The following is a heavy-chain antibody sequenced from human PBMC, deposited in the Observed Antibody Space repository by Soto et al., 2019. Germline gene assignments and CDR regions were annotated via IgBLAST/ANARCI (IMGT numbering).Heavy chain of an antibody. D-gene: IGHD3-22*01. CDR1: GDSISTFY. V-gene: IGHV4-59*01. J-gene: IGHJ5*02. CDR2: IFYTGST. Sequence: SETLSLTCTVSGDSISTFYWSWIRQPPGKGLDRIGYIFYTGSTNYNPSLKRRVTISLDTSKSQFSLRLSSVTAADTAVYYCARVGYDRRSFSDPWGHGTLVTVSS. CDR3: ARVGYDRRSFSDP.